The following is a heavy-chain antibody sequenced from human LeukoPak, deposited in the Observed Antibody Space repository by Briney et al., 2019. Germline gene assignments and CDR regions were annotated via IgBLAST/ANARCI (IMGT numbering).Heavy chain of an antibody. CDR3: ARNGPNVLGAIPYYFDF. J-gene: IGHJ4*02. CDR1: GFTFSSYG. D-gene: IGHD1-26*01. Sequence: PGGSLRLSCAASGFTFSSYGMSWVRQAPGKGLEWVSSISNTGFYIHYTDSVKGRFTISRDNAKNSVFLQMDSLSAEDTAVYFCARNGPNVLGAIPYYFDFWGQGTLVTVSS. V-gene: IGHV3-21*01. CDR2: ISNTGFYI.